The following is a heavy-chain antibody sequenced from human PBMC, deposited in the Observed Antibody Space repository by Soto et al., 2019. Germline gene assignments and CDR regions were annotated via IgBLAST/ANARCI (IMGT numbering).Heavy chain of an antibody. CDR2: IHTGNGNT. V-gene: IGHV1-3*04. D-gene: IGHD2-2*01. CDR3: ARAACSSTSCYNYYAYGMDV. Sequence: ASVKVSCKASGYTFTTYSMHWVRQAPGQRLEWMGWIHTGNGNTEHSQKFQGRVTITRDTSASTAYLELGSLRSEDTAVYYCARAACSSTSCYNYYAYGMDVWGQGTAVTVSS. CDR1: GYTFTTYS. J-gene: IGHJ6*02.